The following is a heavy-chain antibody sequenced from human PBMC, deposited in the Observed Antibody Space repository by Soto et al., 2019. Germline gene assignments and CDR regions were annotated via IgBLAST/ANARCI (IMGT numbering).Heavy chain of an antibody. D-gene: IGHD2-2*01. CDR2: IYYSGST. Sequence: QLQLQESGPGLVKPSETLSLTCTVSGGSISSSSYCWGWIRQPPGKGLEWIGSIYYSGSTYYNPSLKSRVPLPAAPSTNQFSLKMRSVTAADPAVYYCASLYCSSTSCYAGGVAAAGGNVDYWGQGTLVTVSS. V-gene: IGHV4-39*01. CDR1: GGSISSSSYC. CDR3: ASLYCSSTSCYAGGVAAAGGNVDY. J-gene: IGHJ4*02.